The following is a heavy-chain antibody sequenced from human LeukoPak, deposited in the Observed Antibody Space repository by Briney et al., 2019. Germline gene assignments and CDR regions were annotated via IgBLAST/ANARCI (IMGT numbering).Heavy chain of an antibody. D-gene: IGHD3-22*01. Sequence: RGSLRLSCAASGFTFSDYYMSWIRQAPGHGLEWISYISPRSNTIYYADSVKGRFTISRDNAKNSLYLQMNSLRAEDTAVYYCARRIYYDNSGYRYWGQGTLVTVSS. CDR3: ARRIYYDNSGYRY. J-gene: IGHJ4*02. CDR2: ISPRSNTI. CDR1: GFTFSDYY. V-gene: IGHV3-11*04.